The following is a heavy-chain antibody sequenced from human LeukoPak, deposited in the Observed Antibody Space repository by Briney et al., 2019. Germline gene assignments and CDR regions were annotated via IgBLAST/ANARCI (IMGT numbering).Heavy chain of an antibody. CDR3: ARGFYSSSWYFLDY. V-gene: IGHV3-23*01. J-gene: IGHJ4*02. CDR1: GYTFSSYA. Sequence: GGSLTLACAASGYTFSSYAVSWVRQAPGRGLEWVSAISGSGGSTYYADSVKGRFTISRDNSKNTLYLQMNSLRAEDTAVYYCARGFYSSSWYFLDYWGQGTLVTVSS. CDR2: ISGSGGST. D-gene: IGHD6-13*01.